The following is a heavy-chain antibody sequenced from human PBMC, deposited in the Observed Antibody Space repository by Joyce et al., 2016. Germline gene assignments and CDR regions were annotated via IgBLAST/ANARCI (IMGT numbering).Heavy chain of an antibody. Sequence: EVQLVQSGAEVNKPGESLKISCKASGYSFTNYWIGWVRQMPGKGLEWMGIIFPGDSDTRYSPYFQGQVTISADKSISTAYLQWSSLKASDTAMYYCARNYYGSGSYYRAFDYWGQGTLVTVSS. CDR3: ARNYYGSGSYYRAFDY. V-gene: IGHV5-51*01. J-gene: IGHJ4*02. D-gene: IGHD3-10*01. CDR1: GYSFTNYW. CDR2: IFPGDSDT.